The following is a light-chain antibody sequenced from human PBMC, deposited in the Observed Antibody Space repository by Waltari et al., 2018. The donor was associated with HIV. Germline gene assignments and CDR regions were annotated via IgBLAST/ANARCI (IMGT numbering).Light chain of an antibody. V-gene: IGLV2-14*01. CDR3: GSYSSGSTLVI. CDR2: EVN. CDR1: TSDVGDYDF. Sequence: QSALTQPASVSGSPGQSITISCTGTTSDVGDYDFVSWYRQTPGEVPKLMIYEVNKRPSGVSPRFSGSKSGNTASLTISGLQAEDEAEYYCGSYSSGSTLVIFGGGTKLTVL. J-gene: IGLJ2*01.